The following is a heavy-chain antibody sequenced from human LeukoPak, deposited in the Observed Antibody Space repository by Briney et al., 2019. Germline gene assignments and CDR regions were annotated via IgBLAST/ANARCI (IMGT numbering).Heavy chain of an antibody. CDR1: GFTFDDYG. Sequence: GGSLRLSCAASGFTFDDYGMSWVRQAPGKGLEWVSGINWNGGSTGYADSVKGRFTISRDNAKNSLYLQMNSLRAEDTAVYYCAREDTAMAYDAFDIWGQGTMVTVSS. CDR2: INWNGGST. J-gene: IGHJ3*02. V-gene: IGHV3-20*04. CDR3: AREDTAMAYDAFDI. D-gene: IGHD5-18*01.